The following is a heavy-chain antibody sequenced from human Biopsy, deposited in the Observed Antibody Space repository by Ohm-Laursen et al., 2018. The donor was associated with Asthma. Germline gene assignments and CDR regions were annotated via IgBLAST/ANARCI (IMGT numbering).Heavy chain of an antibody. CDR2: ISASGVRT. D-gene: IGHD2-21*01. Sequence: GSLRLSCAASGFAFNNSSMTWVRQAPGKGLEWVSSISASGVRTFYADSVKGRFTISRDKSDNTLYLQMNSLTAEDTAVYHCAKDERAYYGSDSKYMQPVPLGDWGQGTVVIVSA. CDR3: AKDERAYYGSDSKYMQPVPLGD. J-gene: IGHJ4*02. CDR1: GFAFNNSS. V-gene: IGHV3-23*01.